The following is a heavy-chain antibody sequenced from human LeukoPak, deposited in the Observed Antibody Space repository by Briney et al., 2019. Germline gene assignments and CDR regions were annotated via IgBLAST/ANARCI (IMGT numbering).Heavy chain of an antibody. Sequence: GESLKISCKGSGYSFTSYYLAWVRQLPGKGLEWMGLIYPADSDIRYSPSFQGQVTTSVDKSVSTAYLQWSSLKASDTAMYYCARMSLRSGSRDYWGQGTLVTVSS. CDR2: IYPADSDI. D-gene: IGHD1-26*01. J-gene: IGHJ4*02. V-gene: IGHV5-51*01. CDR1: GYSFTSYY. CDR3: ARMSLRSGSRDY.